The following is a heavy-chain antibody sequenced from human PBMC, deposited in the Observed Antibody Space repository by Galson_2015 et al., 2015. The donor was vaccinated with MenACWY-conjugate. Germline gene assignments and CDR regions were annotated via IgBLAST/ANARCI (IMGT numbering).Heavy chain of an antibody. D-gene: IGHD6-19*01. CDR1: GASISTDY. CDR3: ARWVAVKMIEY. V-gene: IGHV4-59*01. J-gene: IGHJ4*02. CDR2: IHYSGST. Sequence: LSLTCSVSGASISTDYWSWIRPPPGTGLEWIGYIHYSGSTKYNPSLKTRITMSLDTSENQFSLKLSSVTAADTAVYYCARWVAVKMIEYCGQGTLVTVSS.